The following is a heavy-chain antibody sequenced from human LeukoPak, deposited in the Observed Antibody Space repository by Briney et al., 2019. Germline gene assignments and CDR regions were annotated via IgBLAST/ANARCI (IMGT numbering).Heavy chain of an antibody. V-gene: IGHV3-48*01. J-gene: IGHJ4*02. CDR2: ISSSSNII. CDR1: GFTFSNYN. Sequence: GGSLRLSCAASGFTFSNYNMNWVREPPGKGLQWVSYISSSSNIIYYADSVKGRFTISRDNAKNSLFLQMNSLRAEDTAVYYCARDFAREFTIDYWGQGTLVTVSS. D-gene: IGHD3-10*01. CDR3: ARDFAREFTIDY.